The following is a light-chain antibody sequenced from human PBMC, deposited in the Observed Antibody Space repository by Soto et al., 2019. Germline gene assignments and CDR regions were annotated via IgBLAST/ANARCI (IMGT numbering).Light chain of an antibody. CDR3: QHFSSSSRT. CDR2: SAS. CDR1: QSITSW. Sequence: DIQMTQSPSTLSASVGDRVIITCRASQSITSWLAWYQQKPGKAPKLLIYSASNVDTGVPSRFSGSGSGTDFTLTITSLQADDFVSYYCQHFSSSSRTFGQGTKVEMK. V-gene: IGKV1-5*01. J-gene: IGKJ1*01.